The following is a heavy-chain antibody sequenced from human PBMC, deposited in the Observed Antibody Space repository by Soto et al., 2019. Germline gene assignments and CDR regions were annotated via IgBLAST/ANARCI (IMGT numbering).Heavy chain of an antibody. CDR2: ISTYTGKT. CDR1: GYTFHIYG. D-gene: IGHD6-6*01. V-gene: IGHV1-18*01. J-gene: IGHJ3*01. Sequence: QVQLVQSGAEVKKPGASVKVSCKTSGYTFHIYGITWVRQAPGRGLEWMGWISTYTGKTDYAQSLQGRVTMTTATSTGTAYLEVRSLRSDDTAVYFCARDVYSGSGDAFDLWGQGTMVTVSS. CDR3: ARDVYSGSGDAFDL.